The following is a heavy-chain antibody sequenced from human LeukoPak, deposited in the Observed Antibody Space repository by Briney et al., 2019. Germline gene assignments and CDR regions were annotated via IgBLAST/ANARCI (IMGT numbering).Heavy chain of an antibody. V-gene: IGHV4-39*01. CDR2: IYYSGST. CDR3: AKSGGYGLIDY. D-gene: IGHD1-26*01. CDR1: GASVSGSAYY. Sequence: PSETLSLTCTVSGASVSGSAYYWGWIRQPPGKGLEWIGNIYYSGSTYYNESLESRVTISIDTSKNQFSLKLNSVTAADTAMYYCAKSGGYGLIDYWGQGTLVTVSS. J-gene: IGHJ4*02.